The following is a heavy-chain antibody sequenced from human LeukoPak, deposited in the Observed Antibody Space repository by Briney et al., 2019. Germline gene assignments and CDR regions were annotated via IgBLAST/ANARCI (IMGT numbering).Heavy chain of an antibody. V-gene: IGHV3-23*01. CDR3: ACFGVVIY. J-gene: IGHJ4*02. D-gene: IGHD3-3*01. CDR1: GFTFSSYA. CDR2: ISGSGGST. Sequence: GGSLRLSCAASGFTFSSYAMHWVRQAPGKGLEWVAVISGSGGSTYYADSVKGRFTISRDNSKNTLYLQMNSLRAEDTAVYYCACFGVVIYWGQGTLVTVSS.